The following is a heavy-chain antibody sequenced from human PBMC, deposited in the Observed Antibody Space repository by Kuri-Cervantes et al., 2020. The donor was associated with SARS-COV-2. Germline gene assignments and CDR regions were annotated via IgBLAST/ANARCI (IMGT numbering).Heavy chain of an antibody. CDR1: GGSISRGSYY. CDR2: IYTSGST. D-gene: IGHD3-22*01. V-gene: IGHV4-61*09. CDR3: AGIVVVINAFDI. J-gene: IGHJ3*02. Sequence: LRLSCTVSGGSISRGSYYWSWIRQPAGKGLEWIGYIYTSGSTNYNPSLKSRVTMSVDTSKNQFSLKLSSVTAADTAVYYCAGIVVVINAFDIWGQGTMVTVSS.